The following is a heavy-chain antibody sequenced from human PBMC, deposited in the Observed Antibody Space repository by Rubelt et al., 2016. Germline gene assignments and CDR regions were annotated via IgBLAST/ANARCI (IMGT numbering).Heavy chain of an antibody. J-gene: IGHJ5*02. V-gene: IGHV5-51*01. Sequence: EVQLVQSGAEVKKPGESLKISCKGSGYSFTSYWIGWVRQMPGKGLEWMGIIYPGDSDTRYSPSFQGQVTIAADNAISTAYLQWGSLKASDTAMYYCARVTTVTNDNWFDPWGQGTLVTVSS. CDR3: ARVTTVTNDNWFDP. CDR1: GYSFTSYW. CDR2: IYPGDSDT. D-gene: IGHD4-17*01.